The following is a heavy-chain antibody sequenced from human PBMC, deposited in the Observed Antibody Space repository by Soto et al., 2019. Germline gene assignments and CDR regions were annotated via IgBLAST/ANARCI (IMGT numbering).Heavy chain of an antibody. Sequence: EVQLVQSGAEVKKPGESLKISCGASGYSFTQYGIAWVRQMPGKGLEWMGNSYPGDSDTTYSPSFQGQVTISVDKSTQTAYLQWRRLKASDAAIYSCSRREHHYDSYVYSRYYFDYGGQGTLVTVSS. J-gene: IGHJ4*02. CDR2: SYPGDSDT. V-gene: IGHV5-51*03. D-gene: IGHD3-22*01. CDR1: GYSFTQYG. CDR3: SRREHHYDSYVYSRYYFDY.